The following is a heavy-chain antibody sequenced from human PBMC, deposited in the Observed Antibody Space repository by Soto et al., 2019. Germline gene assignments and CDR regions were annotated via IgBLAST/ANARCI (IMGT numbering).Heavy chain of an antibody. J-gene: IGHJ4*02. CDR2: IGGTGGFVT. CDR3: AKEKWELLGYFDY. CDR1: GVSGFTFSKYA. D-gene: IGHD1-26*01. Sequence: GGSLRLSCAASGVSGFTFSKYAMSWVRQAPGKGLEWVSTIGGTGGFVTYYADSVKGRFTISRDNSKNTLYLQMNSLRAEDTAVYYCAKEKWELLGYFDYWGQGTLVTVSS. V-gene: IGHV3-23*01.